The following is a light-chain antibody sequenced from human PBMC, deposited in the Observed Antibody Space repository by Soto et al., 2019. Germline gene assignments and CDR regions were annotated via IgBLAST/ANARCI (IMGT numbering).Light chain of an antibody. V-gene: IGKV3-20*01. Sequence: EIVLTQSPGTLSLSPGERGTLSCRASQNVNSRYLAWYQHKPGQAPRLLIYDASRRATGIPDRFSGSGSGTDLALTISRLGPEDFAVDYCLQYDYSPSTWAFGQGTKV. CDR1: QNVNSRY. J-gene: IGKJ1*01. CDR3: LQYDYSPSTWA. CDR2: DAS.